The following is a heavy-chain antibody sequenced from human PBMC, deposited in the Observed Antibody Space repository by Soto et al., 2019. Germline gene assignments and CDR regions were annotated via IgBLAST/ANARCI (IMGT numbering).Heavy chain of an antibody. J-gene: IGHJ3*02. CDR2: INPSGGTT. V-gene: IGHV1-46*01. CDR3: ARHLAHLLVNDAFDI. D-gene: IGHD3-22*01. Sequence: ASVKVSCKASGYTFTSYYMYWVRLAPGQGLEWMGIINPSGGTTKYAQKFQGRVTITRDTSTSIVYMELSSLRSEDTAVYHCARHLAHLLVNDAFDIWGQGTMVTVSS. CDR1: GYTFTSYY.